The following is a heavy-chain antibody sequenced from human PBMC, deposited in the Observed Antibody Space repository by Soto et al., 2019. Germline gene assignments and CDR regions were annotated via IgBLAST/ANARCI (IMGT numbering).Heavy chain of an antibody. V-gene: IGHV1-24*01. J-gene: IGHJ4*02. CDR1: GYTLTELS. CDR3: ATGVQVGATGPLYFDY. D-gene: IGHD1-26*01. Sequence: ASVKVSCKVSGYTLTELSMHWVRQAPGKGLEWMGGFDPEDGETIYAQKFQGRVTMTEDTSTDTAYMELSILRSEDTAVYYCATGVQVGATGPLYFDYWGQGTLVTVSS. CDR2: FDPEDGET.